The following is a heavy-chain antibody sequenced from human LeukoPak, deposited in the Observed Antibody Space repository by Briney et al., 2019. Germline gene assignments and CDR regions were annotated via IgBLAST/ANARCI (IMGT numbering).Heavy chain of an antibody. CDR3: ASQNPIVVVPAAKGHFFDY. CDR2: IIPIFGTA. D-gene: IGHD2-2*01. CDR1: GGTFSGYA. J-gene: IGHJ4*02. Sequence: GSSVTVSCKASGGTFSGYAISWVRQAPGQGLEWMGGIIPIFGTANYAQKFQGRVTITADESTSTAYMELSSLRSEDTAVYYCASQNPIVVVPAAKGHFFDYWGQGTLVTVSS. V-gene: IGHV1-69*01.